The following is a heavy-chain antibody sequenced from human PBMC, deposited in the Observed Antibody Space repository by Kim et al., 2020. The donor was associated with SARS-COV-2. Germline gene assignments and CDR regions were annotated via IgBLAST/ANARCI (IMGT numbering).Heavy chain of an antibody. V-gene: IGHV7-4-1*02. Sequence: ASVKVSCKASGYTFTNYAMNWVRQAPGQGLEWMGWINTNTGNPTYAQGFTGRFVFSLDNSVSTAYLQISSLKAEDTAVYYCARGGSSWSTALTWGQGTTVTVSS. J-gene: IGHJ6*02. CDR2: INTNTGNP. CDR3: ARGGSSWSTALT. CDR1: GYTFTNYA. D-gene: IGHD6-13*01.